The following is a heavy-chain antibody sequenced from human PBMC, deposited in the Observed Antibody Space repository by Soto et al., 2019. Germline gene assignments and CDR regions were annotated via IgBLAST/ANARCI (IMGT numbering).Heavy chain of an antibody. CDR1: GFTFSSYG. CDR2: IWYDGSNK. J-gene: IGHJ4*02. CDR3: AREYCGGDCYPDY. V-gene: IGHV3-33*01. Sequence: QVQLVESGGGVVQPGRSLRLSCAASGFTFSSYGMHWVRQAPGKGLEWVAVIWYDGSNKYYADSVKGRFTISRDNSKNTLYLQMSSLRAEDTAVYYCAREYCGGDCYPDYWGQGTLVTVSS. D-gene: IGHD2-21*02.